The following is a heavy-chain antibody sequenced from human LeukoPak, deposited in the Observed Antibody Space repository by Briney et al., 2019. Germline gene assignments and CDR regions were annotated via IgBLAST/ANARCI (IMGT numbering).Heavy chain of an antibody. Sequence: PGGSLRLSCAASGFTFSSYAMHWVRQAPGEGLEWVAVISYDGSNKYYADSVKGRFTISRDNSKNTLYLQMNSLRAEDTAVYYCARDRDDGSFDYWGQGTLVTVSS. CDR2: ISYDGSNK. V-gene: IGHV3-30-3*01. J-gene: IGHJ4*02. CDR3: ARDRDDGSFDY. D-gene: IGHD3-10*01. CDR1: GFTFSSYA.